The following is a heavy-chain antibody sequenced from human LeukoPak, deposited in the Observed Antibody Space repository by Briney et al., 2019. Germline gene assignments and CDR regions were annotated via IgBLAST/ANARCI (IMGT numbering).Heavy chain of an antibody. D-gene: IGHD3-22*01. J-gene: IGHJ4*02. CDR2: ISSSSSYI. CDR3: ARGPTYYYDSSGYYPDY. Sequence: KPGGPLRLSCAASGFTFSSYSMNWVRQAPGKGLEWVSSISSSSSYIYYADSVKGRFTISRDNAKNSLYLQMNSLRAEDTAVYYCARGPTYYYDSSGYYPDYWGQGTLVTVSS. V-gene: IGHV3-21*01. CDR1: GFTFSSYS.